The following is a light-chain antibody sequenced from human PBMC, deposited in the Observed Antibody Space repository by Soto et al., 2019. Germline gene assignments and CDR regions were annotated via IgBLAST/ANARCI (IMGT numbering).Light chain of an antibody. CDR3: QKYGGSPAIT. Sequence: EIVMTQSPATLSVSPGERATLSCRASQSVRSNFLAWYQQKPGQAPRLLIYGASSRATGIPDRFSGSGSGTELTSXIIRLGPEDFAVYFCQKYGGSPAITFGQGTRLAIK. CDR1: QSVRSNF. CDR2: GAS. J-gene: IGKJ5*01. V-gene: IGKV3-20*01.